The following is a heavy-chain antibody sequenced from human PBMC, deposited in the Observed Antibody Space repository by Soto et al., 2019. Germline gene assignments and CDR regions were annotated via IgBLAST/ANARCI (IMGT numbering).Heavy chain of an antibody. CDR1: GASISGYY. CDR3: ARTLSGFTYGSRQFYFDY. V-gene: IGHV4-4*07. Sequence: PSETLSLTCTVSGASISGYYWTWLRQPAGKGLEWIGHVFPGGPTSHNSSLKSRVSMSVDTSKNQFSLTLTSVTAADTAVYYCARTLSGFTYGSRQFYFDYWGQGTLVTVSS. J-gene: IGHJ4*02. D-gene: IGHD3-10*01. CDR2: VFPGGPT.